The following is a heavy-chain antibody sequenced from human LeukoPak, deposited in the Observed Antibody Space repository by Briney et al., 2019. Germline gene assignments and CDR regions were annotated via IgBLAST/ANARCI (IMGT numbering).Heavy chain of an antibody. CDR1: GFTFSSCG. D-gene: IGHD5-24*01. Sequence: PGGSLRLSCAASGFTFSSCGFHWVRQAPGKGLEWVAVIWYDGTHKYYADSVKGRLTISRDNSKNTAYLQMNSLRAEDTAVYYCVKDRGDGYRGFDYWGQGTLVTVSS. CDR2: IWYDGTHK. CDR3: VKDRGDGYRGFDY. J-gene: IGHJ4*02. V-gene: IGHV3-33*06.